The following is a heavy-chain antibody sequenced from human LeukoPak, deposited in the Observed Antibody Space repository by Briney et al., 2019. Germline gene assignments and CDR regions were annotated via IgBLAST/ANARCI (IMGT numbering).Heavy chain of an antibody. CDR3: AKEGRGGFDI. CDR1: GFTFSRSG. D-gene: IGHD3-16*01. V-gene: IGHV3-30*02. J-gene: IGHJ3*02. Sequence: GGSLRLSCAATGFTFSRSGMHWVRQAPGKGLEWVTFIGFDGSKIYYADSVKGRFTISRDNSKNTLYLQMNSLSAGDTAVYYCAKEGRGGFDIWGQGTMVTVSS. CDR2: IGFDGSKI.